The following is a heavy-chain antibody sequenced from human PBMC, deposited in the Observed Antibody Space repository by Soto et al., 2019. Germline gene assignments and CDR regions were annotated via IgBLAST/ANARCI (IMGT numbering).Heavy chain of an antibody. CDR1: GYTFTSYD. Sequence: ASVKVSCKASGYTFTSYDINWVRQATGQGLEWMGWMNPNSGNTGYAQKFQGRVTMTRNTSISTAYMELSSLRSEDTAVYYCARAWSCSGGGCYCWFDPWGQGTLVTVSS. CDR2: MNPNSGNT. D-gene: IGHD2-15*01. V-gene: IGHV1-8*01. CDR3: ARAWSCSGGGCYCWFDP. J-gene: IGHJ5*02.